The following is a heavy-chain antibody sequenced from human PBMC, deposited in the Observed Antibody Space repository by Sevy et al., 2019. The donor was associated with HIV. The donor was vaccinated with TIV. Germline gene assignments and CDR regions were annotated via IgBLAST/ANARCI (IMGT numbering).Heavy chain of an antibody. CDR3: ARAPPVVVVPGAPSWFDP. D-gene: IGHD2-2*01. CDR1: GGSFSGYY. J-gene: IGHJ5*02. CDR2: INHSGST. V-gene: IGHV4-34*01. Sequence: SETLSLTCAVYGGSFSGYYWNWIRQSPGKGLEWIGEINHSGSTHYNPSVKSRVTISVDRSKNQFSLRLNSVTAADTAVYYCARAPPVVVVPGAPSWFDPWGQGTLVTVSS.